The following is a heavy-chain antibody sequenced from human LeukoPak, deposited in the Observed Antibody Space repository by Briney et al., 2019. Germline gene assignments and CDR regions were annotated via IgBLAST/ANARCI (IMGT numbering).Heavy chain of an antibody. Sequence: SETLSLTCTVSGGSVSSSIYYWGWIRQPPGKGLEWIGSIYYSGSTSYNPSLKSRVTISVDTSKDQFSLKLTSVTAADTAVYYCASRNDILTGYVFDFWGQGTLVTVSS. CDR2: IYYSGST. J-gene: IGHJ4*02. CDR1: GGSVSSSIYY. V-gene: IGHV4-39*01. CDR3: ASRNDILTGYVFDF. D-gene: IGHD3-9*01.